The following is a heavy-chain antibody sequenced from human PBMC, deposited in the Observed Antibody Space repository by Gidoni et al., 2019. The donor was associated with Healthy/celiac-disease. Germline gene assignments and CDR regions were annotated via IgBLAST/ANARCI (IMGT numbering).Heavy chain of an antibody. CDR2: IYYSGST. CDR1: GGSISSSSYY. V-gene: IGHV4-39*01. Sequence: QLQLQESGPGLVKPSETLSRTCTVSGGSISSSSYYWGWIRQPPGKGLAWIGSIYYSGSTYYNPSLKSRGTISVDTSKNQFSLKLSSVTAADTAVYYCATGDWYPYGGPRYWGQGTLVTVSS. D-gene: IGHD4-17*01. CDR3: ATGDWYPYGGPRY. J-gene: IGHJ4*01.